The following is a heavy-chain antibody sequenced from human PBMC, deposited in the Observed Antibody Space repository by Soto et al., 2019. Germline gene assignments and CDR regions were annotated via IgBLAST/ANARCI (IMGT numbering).Heavy chain of an antibody. CDR2: IYYSGRT. J-gene: IGHJ5*02. D-gene: IGHD3-3*01. CDR1: GRSASSVSHY. Sequence: KASETLSLTCTVSGRSASSVSHYWSWIRQPRGKGLEWIGNIYYSGRTKYNPSLQSRVTISVDRSRNHFSLNLRSVTTADTALYYCARDTPYDFWSGYVGFDPWGQGTLVTVSS. CDR3: ARDTPYDFWSGYVGFDP. V-gene: IGHV4-61*03.